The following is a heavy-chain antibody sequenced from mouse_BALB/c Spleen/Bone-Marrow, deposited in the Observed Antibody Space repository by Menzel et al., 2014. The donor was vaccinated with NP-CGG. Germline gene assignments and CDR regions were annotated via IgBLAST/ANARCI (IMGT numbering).Heavy chain of an antibody. CDR2: IDPANGNT. CDR3: AMYYYGSSLFAY. V-gene: IGHV14-3*02. Sequence: EVQVVESGAELVKPGASVKLSCTASGFNIKDTYMHWVKQRPEQGLEWIGRIDPANGNTKYDPKFQGKATITAGTSSNTAYLQLSSLTFEDTAVYYCAMYYYGSSLFAYWGQGTLVTVSA. CDR1: GFNIKDTY. J-gene: IGHJ3*01. D-gene: IGHD1-1*01.